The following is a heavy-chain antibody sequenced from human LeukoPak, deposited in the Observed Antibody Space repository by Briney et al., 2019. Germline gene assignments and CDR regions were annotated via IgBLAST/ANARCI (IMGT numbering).Heavy chain of an antibody. V-gene: IGHV3-20*04. CDR1: GFNFDDYV. D-gene: IGHD1-26*01. CDR3: ARDRGRGYFSLDY. J-gene: IGHJ4*02. CDR2: INWNGGST. Sequence: GGSLRLSCAAPGFNFDDYVMSWVRQAPGKGLEWVSGINWNGGSTGYADSVKGRFAISRDNAKNSLYLQMNSLRAEDTALYYCARDRGRGYFSLDYWGQGTLVTVSS.